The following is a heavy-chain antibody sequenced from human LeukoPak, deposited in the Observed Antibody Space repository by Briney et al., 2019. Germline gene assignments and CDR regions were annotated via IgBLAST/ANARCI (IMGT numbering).Heavy chain of an antibody. CDR1: GGSISSSNW. D-gene: IGHD1-26*01. Sequence: KASETLSLTCAVSGGSISSSNWWSWVRQPPGKGLEWIGEIYHSGSTNYNPSLKSRATISVDKSKNQFSLKLSSVTAADTAVYYCARGGATPLDYWGQGTLVTVSS. J-gene: IGHJ4*02. CDR2: IYHSGST. CDR3: ARGGATPLDY. V-gene: IGHV4-4*02.